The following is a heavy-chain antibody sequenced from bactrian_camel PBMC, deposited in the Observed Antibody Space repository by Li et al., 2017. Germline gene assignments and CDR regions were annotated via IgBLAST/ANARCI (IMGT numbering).Heavy chain of an antibody. Sequence: VQLVESGGGLVQPGGSLRLSCAASGFTFANYAMSWVRQAPGKGLEWVSTINSGGGGSTYYPDSVKGRFTVSRDNAKNTVYLQLNSLNIEDTAMYYCTRGKYVYGRTWRPETQGTQVTVS. V-gene: IGHV3S40*01. J-gene: IGHJ4*01. CDR1: GFTFANYA. D-gene: IGHD1*01. CDR2: INSGGGGST.